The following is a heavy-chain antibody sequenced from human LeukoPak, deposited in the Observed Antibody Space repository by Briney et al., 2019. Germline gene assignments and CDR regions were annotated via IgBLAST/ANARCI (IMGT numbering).Heavy chain of an antibody. Sequence: PGGSLTLSCAASEFSFGSYAMSWVRQAPGKGLQWVSGISGSGDSTYYADSVNGRFTISRDNSKNTLYLQMISLRAEDTAVYYCAKGGGSYFRRVTYYYYYMDVWGKGTTVTVSS. CDR3: AKGGGSYFRRVTYYYYYMDV. V-gene: IGHV3-23*01. D-gene: IGHD1-26*01. J-gene: IGHJ6*03. CDR1: EFSFGSYA. CDR2: ISGSGDST.